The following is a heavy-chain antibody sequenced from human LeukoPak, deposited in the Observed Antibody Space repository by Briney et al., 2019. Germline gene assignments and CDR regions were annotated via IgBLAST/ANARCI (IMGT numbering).Heavy chain of an antibody. CDR1: GYTFTTYG. J-gene: IGHJ4*02. CDR3: ARGGVPAAIDY. D-gene: IGHD2-2*01. CDR2: ISASNGNT. V-gene: IGHV1-18*04. Sequence: VSCKASGYTFTTYGISWVRQAPGEGLEWMGRISASNGNTNYANKHQGRVTMTTDTPTSTADTEMRSLTSYDTAVYYCARGGVPAAIDYWGQGTLVTVSS.